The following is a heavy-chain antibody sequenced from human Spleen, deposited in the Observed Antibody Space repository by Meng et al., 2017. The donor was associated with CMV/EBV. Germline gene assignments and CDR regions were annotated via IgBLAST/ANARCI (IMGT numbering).Heavy chain of an antibody. CDR3: ARKSDGYFDY. CDR2: IYPGDSDT. CDR1: GYTFTRFW. Sequence: KVSCKGSGYTFTRFWIGWVRQMSGKGLEWMGIIYPGDSDTRYSPSFQGQVTISADKSISTAYLQWSSLKASDTAMYYCARKSDGYFDYWGQGTLVTVSS. D-gene: IGHD4-17*01. J-gene: IGHJ4*02. V-gene: IGHV5-51*01.